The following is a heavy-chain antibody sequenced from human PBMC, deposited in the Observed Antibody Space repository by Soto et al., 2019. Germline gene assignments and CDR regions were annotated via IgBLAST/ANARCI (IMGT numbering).Heavy chain of an antibody. CDR3: AKDITIFGTDAFDI. D-gene: IGHD3-3*01. V-gene: IGHV3-43*01. CDR1: GFTFDDYT. CDR2: ISWDGGST. J-gene: IGHJ3*02. Sequence: PGWSLRLSCAASGFTFDDYTMHLVRQAPGKGLEWVSLISWDGGSTYYADSVKGRFTISRDNSKNSLYLQMNSLRTEDTALYYCAKDITIFGTDAFDIWGQGTMVTVSS.